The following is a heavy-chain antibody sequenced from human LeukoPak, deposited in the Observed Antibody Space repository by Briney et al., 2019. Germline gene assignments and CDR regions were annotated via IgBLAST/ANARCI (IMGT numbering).Heavy chain of an antibody. CDR1: GFTFSSYA. J-gene: IGHJ4*02. CDR3: AKVSSSGWPWTLFDY. CDR2: ISGSGGST. V-gene: IGHV3-23*01. Sequence: GGSLRLSCAAAGFTFSSYAMSWVRQAPGKGLEWVSAISGSGGSTYYADSVKGRFTISRDNSKNTLYLQMNSLRAEDTAVYYCAKVSSSGWPWTLFDYWGQGTLVTVSS. D-gene: IGHD6-19*01.